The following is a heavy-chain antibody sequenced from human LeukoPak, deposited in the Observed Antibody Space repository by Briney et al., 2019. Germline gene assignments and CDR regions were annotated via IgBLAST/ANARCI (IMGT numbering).Heavy chain of an antibody. Sequence: ASVKVSCKASGYTFTGYYMHWVRQAPGQGLEWMGWIDPNSGGTNYAQKFQGWVTMTRDTSISTAYMELSRLRSDDTAVYYCARDRAGDSGPDYAFDIWGQGTMVTVSS. V-gene: IGHV1-2*04. D-gene: IGHD5-12*01. J-gene: IGHJ3*02. CDR2: IDPNSGGT. CDR1: GYTFTGYY. CDR3: ARDRAGDSGPDYAFDI.